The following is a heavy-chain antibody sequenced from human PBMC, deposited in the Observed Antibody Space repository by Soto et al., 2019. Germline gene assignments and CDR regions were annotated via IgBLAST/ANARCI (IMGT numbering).Heavy chain of an antibody. J-gene: IGHJ4*02. CDR3: ARDAY. CDR2: INQDGSEK. Sequence: VQLVESGGGLVQPGGSLRLSCAGSGFTFNKSWMSWVRQAPGKGLEWVANINQDGSEKDYVDSVKGRFTISRDNTKNSLYLQMNSLRAEDTAVYYCARDAYWGQGTLVSVSS. CDR1: GFTFNKSW. V-gene: IGHV3-7*01.